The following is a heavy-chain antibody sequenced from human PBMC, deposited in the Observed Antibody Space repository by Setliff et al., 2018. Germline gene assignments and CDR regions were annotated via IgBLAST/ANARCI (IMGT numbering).Heavy chain of an antibody. CDR3: ARERAYDGLNYYGMDV. D-gene: IGHD3-22*01. CDR2: ISAYSGNA. CDR1: GYSFSDSA. V-gene: IGHV1-18*01. Sequence: ASVKVSCKASGYSFSDSAVNWVRQAPGQGLEWVGWISAYSGNAYYTQKLQDRVTMTTDTTTSTAYMELRSLRFDDTAVYYCARERAYDGLNYYGMDVWGQGTTVTVSS. J-gene: IGHJ6*01.